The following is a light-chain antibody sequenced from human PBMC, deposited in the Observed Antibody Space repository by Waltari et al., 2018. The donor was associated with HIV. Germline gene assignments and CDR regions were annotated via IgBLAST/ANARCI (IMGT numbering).Light chain of an antibody. CDR1: SSDMSTYNR. CDR3: ISYTTTNYYV. Sequence: QSALTQPASVSGAPGQSLPRSCTDSSSDMSTYNRITCYPQLPGKAPKLIIYDVGNRPSGVSNRFSGSKSGNTASLTISGLQAEDEADYYCISYTTTNYYVFGPGTWVTVL. V-gene: IGLV2-14*01. J-gene: IGLJ1*01. CDR2: DVG.